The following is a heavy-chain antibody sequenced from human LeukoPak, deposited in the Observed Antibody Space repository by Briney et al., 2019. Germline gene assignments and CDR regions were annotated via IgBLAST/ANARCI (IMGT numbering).Heavy chain of an antibody. J-gene: IGHJ6*03. D-gene: IGHD6-13*01. V-gene: IGHV3-21*01. CDR2: ISSSSSYI. CDR3: AKELDYFYMDV. Sequence: GGSLRLSCAASGFTFSSYSMNWVRQAPGKGLGWVSSISSSSSYIYHADSVKGRFTISRDNSKKTLYLQMNSLRAEDTALYYCAKELDYFYMDVWGKGTTVTTSS. CDR1: GFTFSSYS.